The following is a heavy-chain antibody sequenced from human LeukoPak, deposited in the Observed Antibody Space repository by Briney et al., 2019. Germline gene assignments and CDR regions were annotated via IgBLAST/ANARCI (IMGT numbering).Heavy chain of an antibody. Sequence: PSQTLSLTCTVSGGSISSGGYYWSWIRQHPGKGLEWIGYIYYSGSTYYNPSLKSRVTISVDTSKNQFSLKLSSVTAADTAMYYCARGLSKLGWLRYPLDYWGQGTLVTVSS. CDR3: ARGLSKLGWLRYPLDY. CDR1: GGSISSGGYY. J-gene: IGHJ4*02. V-gene: IGHV4-31*03. D-gene: IGHD5-12*01. CDR2: IYYSGST.